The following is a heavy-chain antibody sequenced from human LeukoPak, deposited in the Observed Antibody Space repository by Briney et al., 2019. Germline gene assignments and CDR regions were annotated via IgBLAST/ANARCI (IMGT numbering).Heavy chain of an antibody. D-gene: IGHD4-23*01. CDR2: INSDGSST. Sequence: AGSLRLSCAASGFTFSSYWMHWVRQAPGKGLVWVSRINSDGSSTSYADSVQGRLTISRDNAKNTLYLQMNSLRAEDTAVYYCARDWAGGPFDYWGQETLVTVSS. CDR3: ARDWAGGPFDY. CDR1: GFTFSSYW. J-gene: IGHJ4*02. V-gene: IGHV3-74*01.